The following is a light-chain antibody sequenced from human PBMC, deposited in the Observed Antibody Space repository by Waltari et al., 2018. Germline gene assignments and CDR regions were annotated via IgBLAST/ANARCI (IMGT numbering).Light chain of an antibody. CDR3: QYRGHWPPGAT. Sequence: EIVLTQSPATLSLSPGERATLSCRASQSVNNRLAWYQQHPGQAPRLLIYDASKRATGIPARFSGSGSGTDFTLTISSLEPEDFAVYYCQYRGHWPPGATFGPGTKVEIK. J-gene: IGKJ3*01. V-gene: IGKV3-11*01. CDR1: QSVNNR. CDR2: DAS.